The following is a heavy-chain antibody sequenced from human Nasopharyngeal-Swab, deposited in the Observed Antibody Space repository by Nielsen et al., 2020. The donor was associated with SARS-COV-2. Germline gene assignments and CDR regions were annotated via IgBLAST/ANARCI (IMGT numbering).Heavy chain of an antibody. Sequence: WVRQAPGQGLEWMGGIIPIFGIANYAQKFQGRVTITAVKSTSTAYMELSSLRSEDAAVYYCARDSPYGGNSYQDQFDPWGQGTLVTVSS. D-gene: IGHD4-23*01. CDR2: IIPIFGIA. J-gene: IGHJ5*02. V-gene: IGHV1-69*17. CDR3: ARDSPYGGNSYQDQFDP.